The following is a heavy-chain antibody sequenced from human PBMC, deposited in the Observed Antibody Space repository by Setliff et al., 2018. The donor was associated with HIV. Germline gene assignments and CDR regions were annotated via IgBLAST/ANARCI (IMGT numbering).Heavy chain of an antibody. J-gene: IGHJ1*01. CDR2: IHSSGST. D-gene: IGHD2-21*02. V-gene: IGHV4-4*09. CDR3: ATLDHSGGNFLAY. Sequence: SSETLSLTCTVSGGSVNDFYCNWIRQPPGKGPEWIGYIHSSGSTIYNPSLKSRITISLDTSKEQFSLELSSATAADTAVYCCATLDHSGGNFLAYWGQGSLVTVSS. CDR1: GGSVNDFY.